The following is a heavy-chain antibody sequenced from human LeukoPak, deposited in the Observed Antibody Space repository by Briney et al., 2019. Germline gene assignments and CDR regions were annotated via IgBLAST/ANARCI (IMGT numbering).Heavy chain of an antibody. V-gene: IGHV3-48*01. CDR3: AKEGYDILTGYYHDAFDI. CDR1: GFTFSSFG. D-gene: IGHD3-9*01. CDR2: ISISSSTI. J-gene: IGHJ3*02. Sequence: GGSLRLSCAASGFTFSSFGMNWVRQAPGKGLEWISYISISSSTIYYADSVKGRFTISRDNSKNTLYLQMNSLRAEDTAVYYCAKEGYDILTGYYHDAFDIWGQGTMVTVSS.